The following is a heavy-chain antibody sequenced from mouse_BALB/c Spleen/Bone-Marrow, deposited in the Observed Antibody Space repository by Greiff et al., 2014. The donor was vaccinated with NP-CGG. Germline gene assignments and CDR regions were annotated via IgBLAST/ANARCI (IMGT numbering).Heavy chain of an antibody. Sequence: DVMLEESGGDLVKPGGSLRLSCAASGFTFSSYGMSWVRQNPDKRLEWVGTITTGGSYTYYQDSMMGRFTISRDKAKNTLYLQMTSLKSEDTAMYYCTRRERYGERTHMDYWGHGTLVTVS. CDR1: GFTFSSYG. D-gene: IGHD2-14*01. CDR2: ITTGGSYT. CDR3: TRRERYGERTHMDY. J-gene: IGHJ4*01. V-gene: IGHV5-6*02.